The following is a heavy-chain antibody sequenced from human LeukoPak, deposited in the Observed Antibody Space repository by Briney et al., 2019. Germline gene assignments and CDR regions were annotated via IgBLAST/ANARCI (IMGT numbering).Heavy chain of an antibody. CDR2: FDPEDGET. V-gene: IGHV1-24*01. J-gene: IGHJ5*02. CDR3: ATKGLVPAPRYNWFDP. Sequence: ASVKVSCTVSGYTLTELSMHWVRQAPGKGLEWMGGFDPEDGETIYAQKFQGRVTMTEDTSTDTAYMELSSLRSEDTAVYYCATKGLVPAPRYNWFDPWGQGTLVTVSS. D-gene: IGHD2-2*01. CDR1: GYTLTELS.